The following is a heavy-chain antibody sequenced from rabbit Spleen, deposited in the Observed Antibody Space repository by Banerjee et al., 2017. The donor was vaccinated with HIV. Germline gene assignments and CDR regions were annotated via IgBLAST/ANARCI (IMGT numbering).Heavy chain of an antibody. CDR1: GFSFSNSYY. CDR3: ARDPPSSSGVGSL. J-gene: IGHJ4*01. Sequence: QSLEESGGDLVKPGASLTLTCTASGFSFSNSYYMCWVRQAPGKGLEWIACIETSSGSTWYASWAKGRFTISKTSSTTVTLQMTSLTAADTTTYFCARDPPSSSGVGSLWGPGTLVTVS. V-gene: IGHV1S40*01. CDR2: IETSSGST. D-gene: IGHD1-1*01.